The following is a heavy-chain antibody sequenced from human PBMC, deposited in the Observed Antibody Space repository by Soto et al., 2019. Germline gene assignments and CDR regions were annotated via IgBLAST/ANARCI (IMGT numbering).Heavy chain of an antibody. D-gene: IGHD4-17*01. V-gene: IGHV4-59*06. Sequence: PSETLSLTCTVSGGSISSYYWSWIRQHPGKGLEWIGYIYYSGSTYYNPSLKSRVTISVDTSKNQFSLKLSSVTAADTAVYYCAILRLDYGAWFDPWGQGTLVTVSS. J-gene: IGHJ5*02. CDR3: AILRLDYGAWFDP. CDR2: IYYSGST. CDR1: GGSISSYY.